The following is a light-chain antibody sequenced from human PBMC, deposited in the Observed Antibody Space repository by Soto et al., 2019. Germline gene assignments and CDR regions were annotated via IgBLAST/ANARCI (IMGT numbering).Light chain of an antibody. J-gene: IGKJ2*02. CDR2: DAS. CDR3: QQRSNWPPVWT. V-gene: IGKV3-11*01. CDR1: QSVSSY. Sequence: EIVLTQSPATLSLSPGERATLSCRASQSVSSYLAWYQQKPGQAPRLLIYDASNRATGIPARFSGSGSGTDFTLTISSLEPEDFAVYYCQQRSNWPPVWTFGQGKKLEIK.